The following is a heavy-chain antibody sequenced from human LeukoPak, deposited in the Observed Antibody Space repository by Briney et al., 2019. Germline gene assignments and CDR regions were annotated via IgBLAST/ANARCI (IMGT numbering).Heavy chain of an antibody. CDR2: IYYSGST. CDR3: AREEVGATTNFDY. CDR1: GGSISSSSYY. Sequence: SETLSLTCTASGGSISSSSYYWGWIRQPPGKGLEWIGSIYYSGSTYYNPSLKSRVTISVDTSKNQFSLKLSSVTAADTAVYYCAREEVGATTNFDYWGQGTLVTVSS. V-gene: IGHV4-39*07. D-gene: IGHD1-26*01. J-gene: IGHJ4*02.